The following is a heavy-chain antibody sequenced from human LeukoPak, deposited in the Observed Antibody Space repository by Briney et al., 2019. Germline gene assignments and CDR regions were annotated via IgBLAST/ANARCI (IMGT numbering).Heavy chain of an antibody. J-gene: IGHJ4*02. CDR3: AKDLGRQLVPFDY. Sequence: ISGSGGSTYYADSVKGRFTISRDNSKNTLYLQMNSLRAEDTAVYYCAKDLGRQLVPFDYWGQGTLVTVSS. CDR2: ISGSGGST. V-gene: IGHV3-23*01. D-gene: IGHD6-13*01.